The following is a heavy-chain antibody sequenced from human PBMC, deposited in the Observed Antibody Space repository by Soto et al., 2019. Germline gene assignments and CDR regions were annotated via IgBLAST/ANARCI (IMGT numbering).Heavy chain of an antibody. CDR1: GGSFSGYY. CDR2: INHSGST. CDR3: AKDWLGMYYYYGMDV. D-gene: IGHD6-19*01. V-gene: IGHV4-34*01. J-gene: IGHJ6*02. Sequence: PSETLSLTCAVYGGSFSGYYWSWIRQPPGKGLEWIGEINHSGSTNYNPSLKSRVTISVDTSKNQFSLKLSSVTAADTAVYYCAKDWLGMYYYYGMDVWGQGTTVTVSS.